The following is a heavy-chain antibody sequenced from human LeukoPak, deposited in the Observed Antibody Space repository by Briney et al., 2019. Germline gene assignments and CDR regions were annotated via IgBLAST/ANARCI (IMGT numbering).Heavy chain of an antibody. CDR1: GESFSGYY. V-gene: IGHV4-34*01. CDR3: ARSGCSGGSCYLNYYYGMNV. Sequence: SETLSLTCAVSGESFSGYYWSWIRQPPAKGLEWMGEINHSARTTYNPSLQSRVTISVDTSKTQFSLKLSSVTAVDTAVYYCARSGCSGGSCYLNYYYGMNVGGKETTVTASS. D-gene: IGHD2-15*01. J-gene: IGHJ6*04. CDR2: INHSART.